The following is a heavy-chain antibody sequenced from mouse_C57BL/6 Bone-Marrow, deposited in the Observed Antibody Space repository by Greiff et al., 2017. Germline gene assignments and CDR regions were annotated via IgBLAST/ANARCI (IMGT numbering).Heavy chain of an antibody. V-gene: IGHV5-12*01. CDR3: ARRDDYDVPFAY. D-gene: IGHD2-4*01. CDR1: GFTFSDYY. CDR2: ISNGGGST. J-gene: IGHJ3*01. Sequence: EVPLVESGGGLVQPGGSLKLSCAASGFTFSDYYMYWVRQTPEKRLEWVAYISNGGGSTYYPDTVKGRFTISRDNAKKTLYLQMSRLKSEDTAMYYCARRDDYDVPFAYWGQGTLVTVSA.